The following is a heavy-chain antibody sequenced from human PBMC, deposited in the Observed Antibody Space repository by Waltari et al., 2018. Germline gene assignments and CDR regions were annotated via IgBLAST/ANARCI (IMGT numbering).Heavy chain of an antibody. Sequence: EVQLVESGGGLVQPGGSLRLSCAVAGFSVSNNYTSWFRQAPGKGLEWVSIIYSGGSTYYADSVKGRFTSSRHSSKNTLYLQMNSLTVEDTAVYYCARQMTTASTWQTDWGQGTLITVSS. D-gene: IGHD4-17*01. CDR1: GFSVSNNY. CDR2: IYSGGST. J-gene: IGHJ4*02. CDR3: ARQMTTASTWQTD. V-gene: IGHV3-53*04.